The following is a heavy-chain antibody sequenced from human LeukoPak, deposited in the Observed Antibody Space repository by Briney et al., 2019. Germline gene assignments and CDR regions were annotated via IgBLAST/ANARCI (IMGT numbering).Heavy chain of an antibody. Sequence: TSETLSLTCTVSGGSVSSGVYYWSWIRQHPGKGLEWIGYTYYSGSTYYNPSLKSRVTISVDTSKNQFSLKLSSVTAADTAVYYCARLDPGYSSSSRYYYGMDVWGQGTTVTVSS. CDR1: GGSVSSGVYY. D-gene: IGHD6-6*01. J-gene: IGHJ6*02. CDR2: TYYSGST. CDR3: ARLDPGYSSSSRYYYGMDV. V-gene: IGHV4-31*03.